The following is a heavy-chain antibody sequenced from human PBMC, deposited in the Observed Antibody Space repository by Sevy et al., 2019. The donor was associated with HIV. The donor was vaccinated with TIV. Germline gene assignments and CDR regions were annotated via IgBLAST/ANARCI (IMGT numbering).Heavy chain of an antibody. V-gene: IGHV3-48*03. D-gene: IGHD3-16*01. CDR1: GFTFSSYE. CDR2: ISTSGSIK. Sequence: GGSLRLSCAASGFTFSSYEMHWVRQAPGKGLEWVSYISTSGSIKYYADSVKGRFTISRDNAKKSLYLQMNSLRAEDTAVYYCARVTVVYTSRGSMIASGAFDIWGQGTMVTVSS. CDR3: ARVTVVYTSRGSMIASGAFDI. J-gene: IGHJ3*02.